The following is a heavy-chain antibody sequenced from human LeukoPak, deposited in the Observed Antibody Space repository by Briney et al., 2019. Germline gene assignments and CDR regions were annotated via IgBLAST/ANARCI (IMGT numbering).Heavy chain of an antibody. Sequence: PSETLSLTCAVYGGSFSGYYWSWIRQPPGKGLEWIGEINHSGSTNYNPSLKSRVTISVDASKNQFSLKLSSVTAADTAVYYCARGRIPGVGTVAIYFDYWGQGTLVTVSS. CDR1: GGSFSGYY. CDR2: INHSGST. D-gene: IGHD5-12*01. J-gene: IGHJ4*02. CDR3: ARGRIPGVGTVAIYFDY. V-gene: IGHV4-34*01.